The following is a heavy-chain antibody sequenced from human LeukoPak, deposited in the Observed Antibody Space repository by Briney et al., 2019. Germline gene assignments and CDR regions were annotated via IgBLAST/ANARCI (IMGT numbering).Heavy chain of an antibody. D-gene: IGHD6-6*01. J-gene: IGHJ4*02. V-gene: IGHV3-23*01. Sequence: GGSLRLSCAVSGFTFNNYAMSWVRQAPGEGLEWVSAISDSGGDTYYADSVKGRFTISRDNFKNTLYLQMNSLRAEDTATYYCAKRIQYSSSSAYFDYWGQGTLVTVSS. CDR2: ISDSGGDT. CDR3: AKRIQYSSSSAYFDY. CDR1: GFTFNNYA.